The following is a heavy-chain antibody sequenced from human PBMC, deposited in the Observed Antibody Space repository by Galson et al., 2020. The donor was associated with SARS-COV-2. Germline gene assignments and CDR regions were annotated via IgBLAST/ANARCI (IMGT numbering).Heavy chain of an antibody. D-gene: IGHD5-12*01. CDR3: ARENGGYSGFSYNYYAMDV. CDR1: GFSISSYS. CDR2: ITSRSSTI. J-gene: IGHJ6*02. Sequence: GGSLRLSCAASGFSISSYSMNWVRQAPGKGLEWVSYITSRSSTISYADSLKGRFTISRDNAENSLYLQINSLRAEDTAVYYCARENGGYSGFSYNYYAMDVWGQGTTVTVSS. V-gene: IGHV3-48*04.